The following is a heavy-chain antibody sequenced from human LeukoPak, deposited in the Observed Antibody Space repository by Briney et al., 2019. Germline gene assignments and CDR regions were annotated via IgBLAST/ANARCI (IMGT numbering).Heavy chain of an antibody. CDR3: ARDAVTAN. CDR1: GFTFSSFW. V-gene: IGHV3-7*01. J-gene: IGHJ4*02. CDR2: IKQDGSEK. D-gene: IGHD1-14*01. Sequence: GGSLRLSCAASGFTFSSFWMSWVRQAPGKGLEWVANIKQDGSEKYYVDSVKGRFTISRDNAKNSLFLQMNSLRTEDMAVYYCARDAVTANWGQGTLVTVSS.